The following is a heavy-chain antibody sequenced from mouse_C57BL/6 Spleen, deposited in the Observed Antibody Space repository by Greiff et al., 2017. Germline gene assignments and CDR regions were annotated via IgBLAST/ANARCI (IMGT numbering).Heavy chain of an antibody. J-gene: IGHJ3*01. Sequence: VQLQQSGAELVRPGASVKLSCTASGFNIKDDYMHWVKQRPEQGLEWIGWIDPENGDTEYASKFQGKATITADTSSNTASLQLSSLTSEYTAVYYCTTADWFAYWGQGTLVTVSA. D-gene: IGHD6-1*01. CDR3: TTADWFAY. CDR1: GFNIKDDY. V-gene: IGHV14-4*01. CDR2: IDPENGDT.